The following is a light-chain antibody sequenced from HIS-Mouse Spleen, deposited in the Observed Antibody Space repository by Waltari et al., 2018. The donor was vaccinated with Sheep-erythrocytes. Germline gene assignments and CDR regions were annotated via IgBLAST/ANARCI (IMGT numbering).Light chain of an antibody. V-gene: IGLV3-1*01. CDR3: QAWDSSIVV. Sequence: SSELTPPPSVSVSPGQTASINCSGDKLGDKYACWYQQKPGQSPVLVIYQDTKRPSGIPERFSGSNSGNTATLTISGTQAMDEADYYCQAWDSSIVVFGGGTKLTVL. CDR1: KLGDKY. CDR2: QDT. J-gene: IGLJ2*01.